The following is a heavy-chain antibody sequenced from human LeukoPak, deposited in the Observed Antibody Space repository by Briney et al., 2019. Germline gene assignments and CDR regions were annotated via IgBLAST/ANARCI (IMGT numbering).Heavy chain of an antibody. V-gene: IGHV3-74*01. CDR1: GFTFSSYW. J-gene: IGHJ4*02. CDR3: ASSTRSSTSCCFDY. Sequence: PGGSLRLSCAASGFTFSSYWMHWVRQAPGKGLVWVSRINSDGSSTSYADSVKGRFTISRDNAKNTPYLQMNSLRAEDTAVYYCASSTRSSTSCCFDYWGQGTLVTVSS. D-gene: IGHD2-2*01. CDR2: INSDGSST.